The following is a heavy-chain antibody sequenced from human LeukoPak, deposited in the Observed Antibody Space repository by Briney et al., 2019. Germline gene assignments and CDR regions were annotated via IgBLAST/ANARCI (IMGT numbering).Heavy chain of an antibody. CDR3: ARQISPVWEWELLPEFDY. V-gene: IGHV3-30-3*01. J-gene: IGHJ4*02. Sequence: TGGSLRLSCAASGFTFDDYAMHWVRQAPGKGLEWVAVISYDGSNKYYADSVKGRFTISRDNSKNTLYLQMNSLRAEDTAVYYCARQISPVWEWELLPEFDYWGQGALVTVSS. D-gene: IGHD1-26*01. CDR1: GFTFDDYA. CDR2: ISYDGSNK.